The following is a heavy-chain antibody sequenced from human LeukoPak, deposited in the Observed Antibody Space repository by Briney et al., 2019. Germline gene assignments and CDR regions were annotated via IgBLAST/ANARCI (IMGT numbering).Heavy chain of an antibody. Sequence: SVKVSCKASGGTFSSYAISWVRQAPGQGLEWMGGIIPIFGTANYAQKFQGRVTITADKSTSTAYMELSSLRSEDTAVYYCARGRRWPTRSDIWGQGTMVTVSS. J-gene: IGHJ3*02. V-gene: IGHV1-69*06. CDR3: ARGRRWPTRSDI. CDR2: IIPIFGTA. CDR1: GGTFSSYA. D-gene: IGHD4-23*01.